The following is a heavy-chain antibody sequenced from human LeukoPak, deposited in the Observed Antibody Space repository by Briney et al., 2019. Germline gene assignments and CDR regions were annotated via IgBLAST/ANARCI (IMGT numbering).Heavy chain of an antibody. J-gene: IGHJ4*02. CDR1: GFTFSSYS. Sequence: GGSLRLSCAASGFTFSSYSMNWVRQAPGKGLEWVSSISSSSSYIYYADSVKGLFTISRDNAKNSLYLQMNSLRAEDTAVYYCARGGRGYCSGGSCYAVYWGQGTLVTVSS. V-gene: IGHV3-21*01. D-gene: IGHD2-15*01. CDR3: ARGGRGYCSGGSCYAVY. CDR2: ISSSSSYI.